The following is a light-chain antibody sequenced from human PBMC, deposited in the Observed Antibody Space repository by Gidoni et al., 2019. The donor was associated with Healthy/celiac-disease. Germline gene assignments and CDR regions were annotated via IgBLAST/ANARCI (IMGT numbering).Light chain of an antibody. V-gene: IGKV3-11*01. Sequence: EIVLTQSPATLSLSPGERATLSCRASQSVSSYLAWYQQKPGQAPRLLIYDASNRATGIPARFSGSGSGTDCTLTISSLVPEDFAVYYCQQRSNWPPITFGQGTRLEIK. CDR1: QSVSSY. CDR3: QQRSNWPPIT. J-gene: IGKJ5*01. CDR2: DAS.